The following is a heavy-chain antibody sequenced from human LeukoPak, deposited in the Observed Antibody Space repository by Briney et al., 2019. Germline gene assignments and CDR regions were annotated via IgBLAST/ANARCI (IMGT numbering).Heavy chain of an antibody. CDR3: ARGFFTYYYDSSGYYANWFDP. Sequence: PSETLSLTCTVSGGSISSYYWSWIRQPPGKGLEWIGYLYYSGSTNYDPSRKSRVTISVDTSKNQFSLKLSSVTAADTAVYYCARGFFTYYYDSSGYYANWFDPWGQGTLVTVSS. D-gene: IGHD3-22*01. CDR2: LYYSGST. J-gene: IGHJ5*02. V-gene: IGHV4-59*01. CDR1: GGSISSYY.